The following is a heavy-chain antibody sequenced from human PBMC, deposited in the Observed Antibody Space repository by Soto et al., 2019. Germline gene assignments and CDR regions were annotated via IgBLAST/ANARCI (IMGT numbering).Heavy chain of an antibody. CDR1: GGTFSSYA. J-gene: IGHJ4*02. CDR3: ASGGGIAAAGTGSSDY. D-gene: IGHD6-13*01. V-gene: IGHV1-69*13. CDR2: IIPIFGTA. Sequence: SVKVSCKASGGTFSSYAISWVRQAPGQGLEWMGGIIPIFGTANYAQKFQGRVTITADESTSTAYMELSSLRSEDTAVYYCASGGGIAAAGTGSSDYWGQGTLVTVSS.